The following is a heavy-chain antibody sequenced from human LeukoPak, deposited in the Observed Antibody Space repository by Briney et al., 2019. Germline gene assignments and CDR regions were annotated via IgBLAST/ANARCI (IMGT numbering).Heavy chain of an antibody. D-gene: IGHD4-17*01. J-gene: IGHJ5*02. CDR2: ISSSSSTI. Sequence: PGGSLRLSCAASGFTFSSYEMNWVRQAPGKGLEWVSYISSSSSTIYYADSVKGRFTISRDNAKNSLYLQMNSLRAEDTAVYYCARGHGDYSPWGQGTLVTVSS. CDR1: GFTFSSYE. V-gene: IGHV3-48*01. CDR3: ARGHGDYSP.